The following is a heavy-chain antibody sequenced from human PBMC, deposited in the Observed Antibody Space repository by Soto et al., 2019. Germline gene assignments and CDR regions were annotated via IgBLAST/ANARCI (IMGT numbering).Heavy chain of an antibody. J-gene: IGHJ5*02. CDR2: IRSKANCFAS. V-gene: IGHV3-73*01. D-gene: IGHD3-3*01. Sequence: GGSLRLSCAASGFTFSGSAMHWVRQASGKGLEWVGRIRSKANCFASAYAASVKGMFTISRDDSKYTAYLQMNSLKTEYTAVYYCTSPRFGVVRGFDPWGQGTLVTVSS. CDR1: GFTFSGSA. CDR3: TSPRFGVVRGFDP.